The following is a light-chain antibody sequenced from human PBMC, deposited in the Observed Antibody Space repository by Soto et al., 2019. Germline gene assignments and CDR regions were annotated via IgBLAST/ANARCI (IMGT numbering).Light chain of an antibody. V-gene: IGLV2-14*01. CDR3: SSYTSSTDYV. CDR2: EVT. Sequence: QSALTQPASVSGSPGQSITISCTGTSSDIDTYNYVSWYQQHPGKAPKLIIYEVTNRPSGVSNRFSGSKSGDTASLTISGLRAEDEADYYWSSYTSSTDYVFGTGTKLTVL. J-gene: IGLJ1*01. CDR1: SSDIDTYNY.